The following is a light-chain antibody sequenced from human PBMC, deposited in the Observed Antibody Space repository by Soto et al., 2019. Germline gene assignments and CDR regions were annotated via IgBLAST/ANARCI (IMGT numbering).Light chain of an antibody. J-gene: IGLJ3*02. CDR1: SSDIGGYNY. CDR2: EVT. Sequence: QSVLTQPASVSGSPGQSITISRTGTSSDIGGYNYVSWYQQYPGKAPKLMIYEVTNRPSGVSNRFSGSKSGNTASLTISGLQAEDEADYYCCSYRDGSARVFGGGTKVTVL. V-gene: IGLV2-14*01. CDR3: CSYRDGSARV.